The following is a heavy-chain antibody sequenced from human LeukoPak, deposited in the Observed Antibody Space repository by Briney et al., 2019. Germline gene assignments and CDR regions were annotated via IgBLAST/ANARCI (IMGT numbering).Heavy chain of an antibody. CDR1: GGSISSGGYY. D-gene: IGHD2-2*01. J-gene: IGHJ5*02. CDR2: IYYSGST. V-gene: IGHV4-31*03. CDR3: ARSEYCSSTSCYPVDTAMWPNWFDP. Sequence: PSQTLSLTCTVSGGSISSGGYYWSWIRQHPGKGLEWIGYIYYSGSTYYNPSLKSRVTISVDTSKNQFSLKLSSVTAADTAVYYCARSEYCSSTSCYPVDTAMWPNWFDPWGQGTLVTVSS.